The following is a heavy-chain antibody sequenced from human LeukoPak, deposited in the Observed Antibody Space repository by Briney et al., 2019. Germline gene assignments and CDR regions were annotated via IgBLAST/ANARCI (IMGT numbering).Heavy chain of an antibody. D-gene: IGHD1-26*01. Sequence: SETLSLTCTVSGGSISSGGYYWIWIRQHPGKGLEWIGNVYYSGNTYYNPSLKSRVTISVDMSKNQFSLKLSSVTAADTAVFYCARRRRYLFDYWGQGTLVTVSS. CDR3: ARRRRYLFDY. J-gene: IGHJ4*02. CDR1: GGSISSGGYY. CDR2: VYYSGNT. V-gene: IGHV4-31*03.